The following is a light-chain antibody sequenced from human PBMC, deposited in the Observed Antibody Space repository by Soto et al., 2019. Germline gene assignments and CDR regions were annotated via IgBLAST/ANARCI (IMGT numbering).Light chain of an antibody. CDR3: QDSSNTPRT. Sequence: DIQISQSPSSLPASVGDRVTITCRASQTIRNYLNWYQQKPGKAPKLLIYAASNLQSGVPSRFRGSGSGTDFTLTITSLQPEDFAPYYCQDSSNTPRTFGQGTKVEIK. CDR1: QTIRNY. CDR2: AAS. V-gene: IGKV1-39*01. J-gene: IGKJ1*01.